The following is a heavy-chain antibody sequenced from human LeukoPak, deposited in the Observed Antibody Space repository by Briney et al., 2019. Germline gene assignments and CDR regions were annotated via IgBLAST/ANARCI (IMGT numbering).Heavy chain of an antibody. CDR3: ARAYSELLGSSGGRSPFDY. CDR1: GGSFSGYY. Sequence: PSETLSLTCAVYGGSFSGYYWSWIRQPPGKGLEWTGEINHSGSTNYNPSLKSRVTISVDTSKNQFSLKLSSVTAADTAVYYCARAYSELLGSSGGRSPFDYWGQGTLVTVSS. CDR2: INHSGST. J-gene: IGHJ4*02. V-gene: IGHV4-34*01. D-gene: IGHD2-15*01.